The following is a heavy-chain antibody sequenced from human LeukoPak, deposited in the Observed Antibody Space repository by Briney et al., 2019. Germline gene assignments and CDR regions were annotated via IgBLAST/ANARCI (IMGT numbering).Heavy chain of an antibody. CDR3: ARDWVNSSGYYYYYYMDV. CDR1: GYSISSGYY. V-gene: IGHV4-38-2*02. Sequence: PSETLSLTCTVSGYSISSGYYWGWIRQPPGKGLEWIGSIYHSGSTYYNPSLKSRVTISVDTSKNQFSLKLSSVTAADTAVYYCARDWVNSSGYYYYYYMDVWGKGTTVTISS. D-gene: IGHD1-26*01. J-gene: IGHJ6*03. CDR2: IYHSGST.